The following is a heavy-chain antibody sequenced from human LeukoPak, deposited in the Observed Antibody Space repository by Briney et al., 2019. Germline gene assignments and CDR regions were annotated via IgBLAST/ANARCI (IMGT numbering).Heavy chain of an antibody. Sequence: GGSLRPSCAASGFTFSSYWMHWVRQAPGKGLVWVSRINSDESSTSYADSVKGRFTISRDNAKNTLYLQMNSLRAEDTAVYYCAREGSGWYYFDYWGQGTLVTVSS. D-gene: IGHD6-19*01. CDR2: INSDESST. CDR3: AREGSGWYYFDY. V-gene: IGHV3-74*01. CDR1: GFTFSSYW. J-gene: IGHJ4*02.